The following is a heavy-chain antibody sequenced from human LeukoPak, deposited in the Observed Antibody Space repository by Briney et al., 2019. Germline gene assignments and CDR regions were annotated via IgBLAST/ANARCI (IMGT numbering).Heavy chain of an antibody. D-gene: IGHD6-13*01. CDR2: ISSSSSYI. CDR3: ARARIAAAGYDAFDI. Sequence: GGSLRLSCAASGFTFSSYSMNWVRQAPGKGLEWVSSISSSSSYIYYADSVKGRFTISRDNAKNSLYLQMNSLRAEDTALYYCARARIAAAGYDAFDIWGQGTMVTVSS. J-gene: IGHJ3*02. CDR1: GFTFSSYS. V-gene: IGHV3-21*04.